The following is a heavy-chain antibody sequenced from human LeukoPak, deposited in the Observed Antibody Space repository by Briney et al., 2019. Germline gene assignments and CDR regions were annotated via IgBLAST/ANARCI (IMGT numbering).Heavy chain of an antibody. V-gene: IGHV3-33*01. CDR3: ARTYYYDTSGPGAFDI. J-gene: IGHJ3*02. D-gene: IGHD3-22*01. CDR1: GFTFSSYG. Sequence: GGSLRLSCAASGFTFSSYGMHWVRQAPGKGLEWVAFIRYDGNYKNYADSVKGQFVISRDNSKNTLYLQMNSLRAEDTAVYYCARTYYYDTSGPGAFDIWGQGTMVTVSS. CDR2: IRYDGNYK.